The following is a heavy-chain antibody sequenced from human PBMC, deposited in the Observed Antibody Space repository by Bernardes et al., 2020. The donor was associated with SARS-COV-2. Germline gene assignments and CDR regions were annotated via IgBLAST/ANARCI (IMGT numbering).Heavy chain of an antibody. D-gene: IGHD2-21*02. CDR2: LYSSGNS. Sequence: SETLSLTCTVSGASISSSNYYWGWHRQPPGKGREWIGSLYSSGNSYYNPYLQSRVRGAVYTSKNQFSLRLSFVTAADTAVYYCAGSACGIDCYIGGLRSWDYGMDVWGQGTTVTVSS. V-gene: IGHV4-39*01. CDR3: AGSACGIDCYIGGLRSWDYGMDV. CDR1: GASISSSNYY. J-gene: IGHJ6*02.